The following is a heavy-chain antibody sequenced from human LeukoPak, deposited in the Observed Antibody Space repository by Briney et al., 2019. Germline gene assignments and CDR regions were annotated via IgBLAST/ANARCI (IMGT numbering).Heavy chain of an antibody. V-gene: IGHV4-59*01. D-gene: IGHD2-15*01. CDR3: ARGGWRLDY. J-gene: IGHJ4*02. CDR2: IYYTGTT. CDR1: GGSISSYY. Sequence: SETLSLICTVSGGSISSYYWSWIRQPPGKGLEWIGYIYYTGTTNYNPSLKSRVTISVDTSKDQFSLKLSSVTAADTAVYYCARGGWRLDYWGQGTLVTVSS.